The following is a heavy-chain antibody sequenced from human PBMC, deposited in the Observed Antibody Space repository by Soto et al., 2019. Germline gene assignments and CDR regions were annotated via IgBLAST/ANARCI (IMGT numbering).Heavy chain of an antibody. CDR1: GFTFDDHA. Sequence: EVQLVESGGGLVQPGRSLRLSCAASGFTFDDHAMHWVRQVPGKGLEWVSAISWNSANIGYADSVKGRFTISRDNAKSSLYLQMNCLRPEDTDLYYCAGDFLGGEHPFYYNMDVWGQGTTVTVSS. D-gene: IGHD2-21*01. CDR2: ISWNSANI. J-gene: IGHJ6*02. CDR3: AGDFLGGEHPFYYNMDV. V-gene: IGHV3-9*01.